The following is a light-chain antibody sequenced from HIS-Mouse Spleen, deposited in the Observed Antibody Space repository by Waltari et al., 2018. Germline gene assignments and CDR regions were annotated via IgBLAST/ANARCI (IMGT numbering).Light chain of an antibody. Sequence: DIQMTQSPSSLFASVGDGVTTPSQASQDISNYLNWYQHKPGKAPKLLIYDGSNLETGVPSRFSGSGSGTDFTFTISSLQPEDIATYYCQQYDNLPPVITFGQGTRLEIK. CDR2: DGS. CDR3: QQYDNLPPVIT. V-gene: IGKV1-33*01. CDR1: QDISNY. J-gene: IGKJ5*01.